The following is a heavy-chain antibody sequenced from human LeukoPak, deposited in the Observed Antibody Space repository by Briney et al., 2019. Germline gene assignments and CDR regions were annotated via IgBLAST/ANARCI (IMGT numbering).Heavy chain of an antibody. CDR3: AREGYCSGGSCSGDY. J-gene: IGHJ4*02. Sequence: PSETLSLTCTVSGGSISSSSYYWGWILQPPGKGLEWIRSIYYSGSTYYNPSLKSRVTISVDTSKNQFSLKLSSVTAADTAVYYCAREGYCSGGSCSGDYWGQGTLVTVSS. V-gene: IGHV4-39*07. CDR1: GGSISSSSYY. D-gene: IGHD2-15*01. CDR2: IYYSGST.